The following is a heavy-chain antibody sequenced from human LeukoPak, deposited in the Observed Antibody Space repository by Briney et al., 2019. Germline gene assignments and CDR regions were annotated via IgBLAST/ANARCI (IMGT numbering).Heavy chain of an antibody. V-gene: IGHV1-46*01. J-gene: IGHJ6*03. CDR3: ARGQGSSWYSGYYYYYMDV. CDR1: GYTFTSYY. CDR2: INPSGGST. D-gene: IGHD6-13*01. Sequence: GASVKVSCKASGYTFTSYYMHWVRQAPGQGLEWMGIINPSGGSTSYAQKFQGRVTMTRDMSTSTVYMELSSLRSEDTAVYYCARGQGSSWYSGYYYYYMDVWGKGTTVTISS.